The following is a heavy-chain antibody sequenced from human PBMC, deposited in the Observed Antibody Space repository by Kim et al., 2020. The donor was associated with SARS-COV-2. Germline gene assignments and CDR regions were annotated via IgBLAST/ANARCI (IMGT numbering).Heavy chain of an antibody. Sequence: GGSLRLSCAASGFTFSSYAMHWVRQAPGKGLEWVAVISYDGSNKYYADSVKGRFTISRDNSKNTLYLQMNSLRAEDTAVYYCARDSVPYDFWSGYLTHRDYYYYYGMDVWGQGTTVTVSS. V-gene: IGHV3-30*04. CDR3: ARDSVPYDFWSGYLTHRDYYYYYGMDV. J-gene: IGHJ6*02. CDR2: ISYDGSNK. D-gene: IGHD3-3*01. CDR1: GFTFSSYA.